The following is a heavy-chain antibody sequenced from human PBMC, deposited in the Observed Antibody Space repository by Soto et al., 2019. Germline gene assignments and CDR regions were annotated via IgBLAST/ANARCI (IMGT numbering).Heavy chain of an antibody. CDR3: ERARGNDWYSDY. V-gene: IGHV3-21*01. CDR1: GFTFSEYS. D-gene: IGHD5-12*01. Sequence: PGGSLRLSCTASGFTFSEYSMSWVRQAPGKGLEWVSSITHSGTYVYYADSVKGRFTISRDSASNSLFLQMTSLRAEDTAVYHCERARGNDWYSDYWGQGTLVTVSS. J-gene: IGHJ4*02. CDR2: ITHSGTYV.